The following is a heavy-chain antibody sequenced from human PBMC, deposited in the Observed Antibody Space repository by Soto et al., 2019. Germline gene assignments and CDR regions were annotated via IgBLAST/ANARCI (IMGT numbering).Heavy chain of an antibody. CDR1: VYTFTSYA. J-gene: IGHJ4*02. Sequence: XSVKFSCKASVYTFTSYAMHWVRQAPGQRLEWMGWINAGNGNTKYSQKFQGRVTITRDTSASTAYMELSSLRSEDTAVYYCARDFSVAAAGPLDSWGQGTLVTVSS. V-gene: IGHV1-3*01. CDR2: INAGNGNT. D-gene: IGHD6-13*01. CDR3: ARDFSVAAAGPLDS.